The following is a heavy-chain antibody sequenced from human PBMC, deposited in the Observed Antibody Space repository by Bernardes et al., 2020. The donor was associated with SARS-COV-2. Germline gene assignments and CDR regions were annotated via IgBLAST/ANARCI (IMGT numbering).Heavy chain of an antibody. CDR3: ARDKSGSRIGGWFDP. D-gene: IGHD1-26*01. CDR2: MTPNSGNT. V-gene: IGHV1-8*01. J-gene: IGHJ5*02. Sequence: ASVKVSCKASGYTFTTYDITWVRQATGQGPEWMGWMTPNSGNTGYAQKFQGRLTMTRNTSITTVYMELSSLRSEDTAVYYCARDKSGSRIGGWFDPWGQGTLVTVSS. CDR1: GYTFTTYD.